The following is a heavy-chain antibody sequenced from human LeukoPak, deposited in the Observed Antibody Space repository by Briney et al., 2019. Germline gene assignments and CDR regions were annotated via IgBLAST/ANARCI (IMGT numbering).Heavy chain of an antibody. Sequence: PGGSLALSCAASGFTFNSYSMNWVRQAPGKALEGVSSISSSSPYIYYADSVRGRFTISRDNAKNSLYLQMNSLRAEDTAVYYCARPAYCGGDCYSDYYYYMDVWGKGTTVTVSS. CDR2: ISSSSPYI. D-gene: IGHD2-21*01. CDR3: ARPAYCGGDCYSDYYYYMDV. V-gene: IGHV3-21*01. CDR1: GFTFNSYS. J-gene: IGHJ6*03.